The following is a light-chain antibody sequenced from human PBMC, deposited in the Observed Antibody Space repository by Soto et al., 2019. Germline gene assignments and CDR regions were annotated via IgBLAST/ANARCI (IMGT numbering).Light chain of an antibody. CDR1: SSNIGDNY. CDR3: GTWGTSLSGWV. CDR2: DNY. Sequence: QSVLTQPPSVSAAPGQKVTISCSGTSSNIGDNYVSWYRQLPGTAPKLLIYDNYKRPSGIPDRFSGSKSGTSTTLGITGLQTGDEADYYCGTWGTSLSGWVFGGGTKLTVL. V-gene: IGLV1-51*01. J-gene: IGLJ3*02.